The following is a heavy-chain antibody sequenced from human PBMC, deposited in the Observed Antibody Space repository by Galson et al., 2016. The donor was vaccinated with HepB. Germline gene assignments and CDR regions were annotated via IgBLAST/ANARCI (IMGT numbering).Heavy chain of an antibody. V-gene: IGHV1-18*01. CDR2: ISGFNGNI. Sequence: SVKVSCKASGYTFTSKGIAWVRLAPGQGLEWLGWISGFNGNINYAQKFQGRATMTTDTSTSTAYMELRGLRSDDTAVYYCATTRWLQHYFDYWGQGTLVTVSS. D-gene: IGHD5-24*01. CDR1: GYTFTSKG. J-gene: IGHJ4*02. CDR3: ATTRWLQHYFDY.